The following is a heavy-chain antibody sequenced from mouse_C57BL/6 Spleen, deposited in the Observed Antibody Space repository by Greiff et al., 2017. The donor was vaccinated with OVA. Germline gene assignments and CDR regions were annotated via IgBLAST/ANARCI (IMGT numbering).Heavy chain of an antibody. CDR1: GFTFSSYA. J-gene: IGHJ4*01. CDR2: ISDGGSYT. CDR3: ARALSNYNAMDY. V-gene: IGHV5-4*01. D-gene: IGHD2-5*01. Sequence: VQLKESGGGLVKPGGSLKLSCAASGFTFSSYAMSWVRQTPEKRLEWVATISDGGSYTYYPDNVKGRFTISRDNAKNNLYLQMSHLKSEDTAMYYCARALSNYNAMDYWGQGTSVTVSS.